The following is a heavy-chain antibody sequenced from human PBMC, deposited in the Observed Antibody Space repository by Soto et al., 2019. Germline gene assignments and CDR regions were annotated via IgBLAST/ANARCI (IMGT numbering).Heavy chain of an antibody. V-gene: IGHV3-21*01. D-gene: IGHD1-26*01. CDR2: ISSTTNYI. CDR1: GFTFTRYS. CDR3: ARRASR. Sequence: PGGSQRLSCAASGFTFTRYSMNWVRQAPGKGLEWVSSISSTTNYIFYADSVKGRFTISRDNANNSLFLQMNSLRAEDTAVYYCARRASRWGQGTMVTVSS. J-gene: IGHJ3*01.